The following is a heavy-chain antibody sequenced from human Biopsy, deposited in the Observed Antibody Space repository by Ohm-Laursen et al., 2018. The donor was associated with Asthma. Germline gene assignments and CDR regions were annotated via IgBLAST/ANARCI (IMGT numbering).Heavy chain of an antibody. Sequence: SLRLSCVPAGFMFSSFGMHWVRQAPGKGLAWVAVISYDGNHKFYEDSVKGRFTISRDNSKNTLYLQMNSLRTEDTAVYYCAKRRGYSGHDNDYWGQGTLVIVSS. CDR3: AKRRGYSGHDNDY. CDR1: GFMFSSFG. CDR2: ISYDGNHK. D-gene: IGHD5-12*01. J-gene: IGHJ4*02. V-gene: IGHV3-30*18.